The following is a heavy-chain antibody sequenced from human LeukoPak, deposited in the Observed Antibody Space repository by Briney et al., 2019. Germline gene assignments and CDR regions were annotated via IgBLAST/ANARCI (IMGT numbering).Heavy chain of an antibody. V-gene: IGHV3-7*03. CDR3: ARESRYCSGGSCYYRERYFDY. J-gene: IGHJ4*02. Sequence: GGSLRLSCAASGLTFSNYYMSWVRQAPGKGLEWVANINQYGSAKNFVDSVKGRFTISRDNAKNSLYLQMNSLRAEDTAVYYCARESRYCSGGSCYYRERYFDYWGQGTLVTVSS. CDR1: GLTFSNYY. D-gene: IGHD2-15*01. CDR2: INQYGSAK.